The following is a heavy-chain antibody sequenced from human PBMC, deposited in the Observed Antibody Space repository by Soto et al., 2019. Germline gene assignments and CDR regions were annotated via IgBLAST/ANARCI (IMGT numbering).Heavy chain of an antibody. CDR1: GGSISSSSYY. CDR3: ARGVKYQLEDYYYGMDV. J-gene: IGHJ6*02. D-gene: IGHD2-2*01. CDR2: IYYSGST. Sequence: SETLSLTCTVSGGSISSSSYYWGWIRQPPGKGLEWIGSIYYSGSTYYNPSLKSRVTISVDTSKNQFSLKLSSVTAADTAVYYCARGVKYQLEDYYYGMDVWGQGTTVTVSS. V-gene: IGHV4-39*01.